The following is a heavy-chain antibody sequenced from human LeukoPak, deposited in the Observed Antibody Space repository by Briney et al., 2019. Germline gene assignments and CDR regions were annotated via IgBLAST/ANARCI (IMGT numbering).Heavy chain of an antibody. V-gene: IGHV3-30*04. D-gene: IGHD3-22*01. J-gene: IGHJ4*02. CDR1: GFTFSSYA. Sequence: QTGGSLRLSCAASGFTFSSYAMHWVRQAPGKGLEWVAVISYDGSNKYYADSVKGRFTISRDNSKNTLYLQMSSLRAEDTAVYYCAKDTPDSSAYYLENWGQGTLVTVSS. CDR2: ISYDGSNK. CDR3: AKDTPDSSAYYLEN.